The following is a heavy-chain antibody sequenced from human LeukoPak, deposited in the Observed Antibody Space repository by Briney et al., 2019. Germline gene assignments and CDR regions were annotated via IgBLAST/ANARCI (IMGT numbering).Heavy chain of an antibody. Sequence: PTGGSLRLSCAASGLTFRNYDMSWVRQAPGKGLEWVSSVSGSGDRTYYADSVRGRFTISRDNSKNTLYLQMNSLRAEDTAVYYCLDPALFDRWGQGTLVTVSS. J-gene: IGHJ4*02. CDR2: VSGSGDRT. D-gene: IGHD2-2*01. CDR1: GLTFRNYD. CDR3: LDPALFDR. V-gene: IGHV3-23*01.